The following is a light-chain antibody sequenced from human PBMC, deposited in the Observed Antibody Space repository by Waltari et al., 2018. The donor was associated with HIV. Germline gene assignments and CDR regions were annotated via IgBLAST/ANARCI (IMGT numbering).Light chain of an antibody. CDR3: QQTYSTPLT. J-gene: IGKJ4*01. CDR2: AAS. Sequence: DIQMTQSPSSLSASVGDRVTIPCRASQSLSSYLNWYQQKPGKAPNLLIYAASSLQSGVPSRFSGGGSGTDFTLTISSLQPEDFATYYCQQTYSTPLTFGGGTKVEIK. CDR1: QSLSSY. V-gene: IGKV1-39*01.